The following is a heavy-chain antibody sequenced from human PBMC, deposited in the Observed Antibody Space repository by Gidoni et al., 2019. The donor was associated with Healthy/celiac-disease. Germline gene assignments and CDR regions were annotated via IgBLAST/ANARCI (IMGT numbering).Heavy chain of an antibody. D-gene: IGHD2-2*01. CDR3: AKLQDIVVVPAAYDAFDI. V-gene: IGHV3-30*18. CDR1: GFPFSRSG. Sequence: QVQLVESGGGVVQPGRSLSLSCAASGFPFSRSGMHWVRQAPGTGLERVAVISYDGSNKYYADSVKGRFNISREKSKNTLDLQMNSLRDEDTAVYYCAKLQDIVVVPAAYDAFDIWGQGTMVTVSS. J-gene: IGHJ3*02. CDR2: ISYDGSNK.